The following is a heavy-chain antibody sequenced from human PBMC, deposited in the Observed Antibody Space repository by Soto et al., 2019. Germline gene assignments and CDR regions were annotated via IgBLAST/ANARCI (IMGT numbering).Heavy chain of an antibody. Sequence: GASVKVSCKASGYTFTNYPMHWVRQTPGQRLEWMGLINTDNGNTKYSQRFQGRVAITRDTSATTVYMELSSLRSEDTAVYSCARRMWKEDSTVLDCWGQGTLVIVSS. CDR2: INTDNGNT. J-gene: IGHJ4*02. D-gene: IGHD6-6*01. CDR3: ARRMWKEDSTVLDC. V-gene: IGHV1-3*04. CDR1: GYTFTNYP.